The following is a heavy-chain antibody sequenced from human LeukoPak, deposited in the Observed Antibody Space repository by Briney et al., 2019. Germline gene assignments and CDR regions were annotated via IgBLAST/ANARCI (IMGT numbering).Heavy chain of an antibody. CDR1: GFTFSSYA. J-gene: IGHJ4*02. D-gene: IGHD3-22*01. CDR2: ISSNGGST. Sequence: GGSLRLSCAASGFTFSSYAMHWVRQAPGKGLEYVSAISSNGGSTYYANSVKGRFTISRDNSKNTLYLQMGSLRAEDMAVYYCARRSNDKALDYWGQGTLVTVSS. V-gene: IGHV3-64*01. CDR3: ARRSNDKALDY.